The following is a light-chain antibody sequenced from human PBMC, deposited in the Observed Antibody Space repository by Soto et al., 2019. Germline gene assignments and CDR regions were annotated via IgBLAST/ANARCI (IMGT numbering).Light chain of an antibody. CDR3: QQANSFPLT. CDR2: DAS. CDR1: RSINRW. Sequence: DIQMTQSPSTLSASVGDRVTITCRASRSINRWLAWYQQKPGKAPKLIISDASNLENGVPSRFSGSGSGTEFTLTISSLQPEDFASYYCQQANSFPLTFGGGTKVDIK. J-gene: IGKJ4*01. V-gene: IGKV1-5*01.